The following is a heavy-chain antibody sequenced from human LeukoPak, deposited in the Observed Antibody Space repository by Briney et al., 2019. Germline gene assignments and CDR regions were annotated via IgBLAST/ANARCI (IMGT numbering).Heavy chain of an antibody. CDR3: ANSRSSGIWFGELYHQRFDN. CDR1: GFTVSSTY. Sequence: PGGSLRLSCAASGFTVSSTYMSWVRQAPGKGLEWVSVIYSGGSTYYADSVKGRFSISRDNSKSTLYLEMNSLRKEDTATYYCANSRSSGIWFGELYHQRFDNWGQGALVTVSS. D-gene: IGHD3-10*01. V-gene: IGHV3-53*01. J-gene: IGHJ4*02. CDR2: IYSGGST.